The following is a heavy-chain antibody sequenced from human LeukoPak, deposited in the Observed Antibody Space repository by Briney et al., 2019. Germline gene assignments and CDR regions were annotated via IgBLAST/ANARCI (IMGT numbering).Heavy chain of an antibody. CDR3: APARAAAGHFDY. Sequence: PSETLSLTCTVSGGSVSSGIYYWSWIRQPAGKGLEWIGRIYTSGTTYYNPSLKSRVTISVDASKNQFSLKLSSVTAADTAVYYCAPARAAAGHFDYWGQGTLVTVSS. CDR1: GGSVSSGIYY. J-gene: IGHJ4*02. V-gene: IGHV4-61*02. CDR2: IYTSGTT. D-gene: IGHD6-13*01.